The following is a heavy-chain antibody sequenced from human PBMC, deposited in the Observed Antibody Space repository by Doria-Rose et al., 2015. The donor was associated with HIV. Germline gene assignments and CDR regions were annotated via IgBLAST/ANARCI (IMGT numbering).Heavy chain of an antibody. CDR2: IFSDDER. D-gene: IGHD6-13*01. Sequence: QESGPVLVKPTETLTLTCTVSGVSLSSPGMGVSWIRQPPGKALEWLANIFSDDERSYKTSLKSRLTISRGTSKSQVVLTMTDMDPVDTATYYCARIKSSRWYPQYYFDFWGQGTLVIVS. CDR1: GVSLSSPGMG. V-gene: IGHV2-26*01. CDR3: ARIKSSRWYPQYYFDF. J-gene: IGHJ4*02.